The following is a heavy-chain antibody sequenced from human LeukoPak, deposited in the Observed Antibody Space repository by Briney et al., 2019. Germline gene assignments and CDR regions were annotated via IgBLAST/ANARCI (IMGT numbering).Heavy chain of an antibody. Sequence: GGSLRLSCAASGFTFSNYAIHWVRQAPGKGLEWVAVISYDGIVKYYADSVRGRFTISRDNSKNTLYLQMNSLRAEDTAVYYCARVWEVRSNWLDPWGQGTLVTVSS. CDR1: GFTFSNYA. CDR3: ARVWEVRSNWLDP. D-gene: IGHD1-26*01. J-gene: IGHJ5*02. CDR2: ISYDGIVK. V-gene: IGHV3-30*04.